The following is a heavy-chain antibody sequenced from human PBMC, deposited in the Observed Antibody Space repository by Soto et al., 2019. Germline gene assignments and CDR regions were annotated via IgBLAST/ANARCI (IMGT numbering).Heavy chain of an antibody. CDR2: ISGSGGST. J-gene: IGHJ6*04. Sequence: GGSLRLSCAASGFTFSSYAMSWVRQAPGKGLEWVSAISGSGGSTYYADSVKGRFTISRDNSKNTLYLQMNSLRAEDTAVYYCAKDPYYYDSSGYLGYRMDVWGKGTTVTVSS. CDR3: AKDPYYYDSSGYLGYRMDV. CDR1: GFTFSSYA. V-gene: IGHV3-23*01. D-gene: IGHD3-22*01.